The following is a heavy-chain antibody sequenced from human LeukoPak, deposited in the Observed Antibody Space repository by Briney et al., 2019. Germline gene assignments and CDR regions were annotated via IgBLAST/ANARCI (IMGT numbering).Heavy chain of an antibody. J-gene: IGHJ5*02. CDR2: INAGNGNT. CDR1: GYTFTSYA. Sequence: ASVKVSCKASGYTFTSYAIHWVRQAPGQRLEWMGRINAGNGNTKYSQKFQGRVTITRDTSASTAYMELSSLRSEDTAVYYCARDPSQYSSGWYRGWFDPWGQGTLVTVSS. CDR3: ARDPSQYSSGWYRGWFDP. V-gene: IGHV1-3*01. D-gene: IGHD6-19*01.